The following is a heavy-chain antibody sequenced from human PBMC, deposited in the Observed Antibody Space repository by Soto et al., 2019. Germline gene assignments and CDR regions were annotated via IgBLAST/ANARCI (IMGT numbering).Heavy chain of an antibody. CDR2: ISRTSSTM. V-gene: IGHV3-48*01. Sequence: EVQLVESGGGLVQPGGSLRLSCAASGFTFSDSNMNWVRQAPGKGLEWVSYISRTSSTMYYADSVKGRFTISRDTAKKTLYLQMNGLRAEDTAIDYSVRRMATELLFDYWGQGTLVTVSS. J-gene: IGHJ4*02. CDR1: GFTFSDSN. D-gene: IGHD5-12*01. CDR3: VRRMATELLFDY.